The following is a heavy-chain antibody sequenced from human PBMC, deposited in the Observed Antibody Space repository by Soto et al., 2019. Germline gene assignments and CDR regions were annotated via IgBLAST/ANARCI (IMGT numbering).Heavy chain of an antibody. Sequence: GGSLRLSCAASGFTFDDYAMHWVRQAPGKGLEWVSGISWNSGSIGYADSVKGRFTISRDNAKNSLYLQMNSLRAEDTALYYCAKAPRTYYYGSGSPGTFDYWGQGTLVTVSS. CDR3: AKAPRTYYYGSGSPGTFDY. J-gene: IGHJ4*02. V-gene: IGHV3-9*01. D-gene: IGHD3-10*01. CDR1: GFTFDDYA. CDR2: ISWNSGSI.